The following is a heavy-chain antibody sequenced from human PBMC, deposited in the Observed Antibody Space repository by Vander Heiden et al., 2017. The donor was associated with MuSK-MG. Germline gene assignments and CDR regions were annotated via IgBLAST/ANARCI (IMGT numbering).Heavy chain of an antibody. CDR2: MNPNSGNT. D-gene: IGHD5-18*01. J-gene: IGHJ6*01. Sequence: QVQLVQSGAEVKKPGASVKVSCNASGYPFTSYDINWVRQATGQGLEWMGWMNPNSGNTGYAKKFQGRCTMTRNTSISTAYMVLSSLRSEDTALYYCARFFGYSDGVDYYYGMDVWSRVRTVTVSS. CDR1: GYPFTSYD. CDR3: ARFFGYSDGVDYYYGMDV. V-gene: IGHV1-8*01.